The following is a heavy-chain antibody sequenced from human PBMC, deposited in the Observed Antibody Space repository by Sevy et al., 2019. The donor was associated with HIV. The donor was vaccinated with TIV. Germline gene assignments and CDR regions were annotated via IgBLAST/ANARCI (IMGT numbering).Heavy chain of an antibody. J-gene: IGHJ6*04. CDR3: AKSVDA. V-gene: IGHV3-7*01. CDR2: INTDGSGK. Sequence: GGSLRLSCAASGFTFNNYWMTWFRQAQGKGLEWVANINTDGSGKYYVDSVRGRFTISRDKAKNSLYLQMNSLRADDTAVYYCAKSVDAWGKGTTVTVSS. CDR1: GFTFNNYW.